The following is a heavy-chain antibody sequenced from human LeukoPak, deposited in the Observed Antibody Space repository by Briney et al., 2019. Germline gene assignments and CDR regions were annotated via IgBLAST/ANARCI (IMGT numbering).Heavy chain of an antibody. J-gene: IGHJ4*02. CDR1: GITLSNYG. Sequence: GGSLRLSCAVSGITLSNYGMSWVRQAPGKGLEWVAGISDSGGRTNYADSVKGRFTISRDNPKITLYLQMNSLRAEDTAVYFCAKRGVVIRVILVGFHKEAYYFDSWGQGALVTVSS. D-gene: IGHD3-22*01. V-gene: IGHV3-23*01. CDR2: ISDSGGRT. CDR3: AKRGVVIRVILVGFHKEAYYFDS.